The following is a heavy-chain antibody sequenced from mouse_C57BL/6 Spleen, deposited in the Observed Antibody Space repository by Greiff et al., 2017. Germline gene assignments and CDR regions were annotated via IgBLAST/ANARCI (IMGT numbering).Heavy chain of an antibody. Sequence: QVQLQQPGAELVKPGASVKLSCKASGYTFTSYWMQWVKQRPGQGLEWIGEIDPSDSYTTYNQKFKGKATLTVDTSSSTAYMQLSSLTSEDSAVYYCARGELGRFAYWGQGTLVTVSA. CDR1: GYTFTSYW. V-gene: IGHV1-50*01. J-gene: IGHJ3*01. D-gene: IGHD4-1*01. CDR3: ARGELGRFAY. CDR2: IDPSDSYT.